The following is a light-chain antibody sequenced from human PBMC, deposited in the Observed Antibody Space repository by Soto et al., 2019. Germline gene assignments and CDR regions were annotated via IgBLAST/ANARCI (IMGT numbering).Light chain of an antibody. J-gene: IGKJ4*01. CDR1: QSVSSSY. CDR2: GAS. V-gene: IGKV3-20*01. Sequence: EIVLTQSPGTLSLSPGERATLSCRASQSVSSSYLAWYQQKPGQAPRLLIYGASSRATGIPDRFSGGGSWTDFPLTISRLEPEEFAVYYCQQCDGSPRLNCGGRTKLEI. CDR3: QQCDGSPRLN.